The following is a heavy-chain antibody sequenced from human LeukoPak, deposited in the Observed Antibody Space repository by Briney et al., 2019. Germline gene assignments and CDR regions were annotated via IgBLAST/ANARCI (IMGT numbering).Heavy chain of an antibody. D-gene: IGHD6-19*01. J-gene: IGHJ4*02. CDR1: GFTFSSYW. Sequence: GGSLRLSCAASGFTFSSYWMHWVRQAPGKGLVWVSRINSDGSSTTYADSVKGRFTISRDNAKNTLYPQMNSLRAEDTAVYYCARLAVAGTLINYFDYWGQGTLVTVSS. CDR2: INSDGSST. V-gene: IGHV3-74*01. CDR3: ARLAVAGTLINYFDY.